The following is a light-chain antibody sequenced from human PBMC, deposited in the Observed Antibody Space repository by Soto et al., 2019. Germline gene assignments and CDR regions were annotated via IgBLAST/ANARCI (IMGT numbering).Light chain of an antibody. CDR3: SSYTSSSTPYV. CDR1: SSDVGGYNY. J-gene: IGLJ1*01. V-gene: IGLV2-14*01. CDR2: EVS. Sequence: QSVLTQPRPVSGSPGQSITISCTGTSSDVGGYNYVSWYQQHPGKAPKLMISEVSNRPSGVSNRFSGSKSGNTASLTISGLQAEDEADYYCSSYTSSSTPYVFGTGTKVTV.